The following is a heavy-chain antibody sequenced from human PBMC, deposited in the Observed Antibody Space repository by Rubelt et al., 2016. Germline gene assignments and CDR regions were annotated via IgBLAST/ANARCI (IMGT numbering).Heavy chain of an antibody. CDR1: GFTFSIYA. Sequence: SGGNLVQPGGSLRLSCSASGFTFSIYAMHWVRQAPGKGLEWVSVIYTSGSPYYADSVKGRFTISRDNSNNTLYLQMNSLRVEDTAVYYCARNLNWFDLWGQGTLVTVSS. CDR2: IYTSGSP. V-gene: IGHV3-66*01. CDR3: ARNLNWFDL. J-gene: IGHJ5*02.